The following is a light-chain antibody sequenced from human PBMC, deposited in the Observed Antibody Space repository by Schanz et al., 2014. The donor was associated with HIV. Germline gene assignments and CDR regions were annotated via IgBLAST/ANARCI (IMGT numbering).Light chain of an antibody. Sequence: QSALTQPASVSGSPGQSITISCTGTSSDVGSYNLVSWYQQHPGKAPKLVISGVDYRPSGVSSRFSGSKSGSAASLTISGLQAEDEADYYCSSCTTSNTVVFGGGTKVTVL. CDR2: GVD. CDR3: SSCTTSNTVV. CDR1: SSDVGSYNL. J-gene: IGLJ3*02. V-gene: IGLV2-14*02.